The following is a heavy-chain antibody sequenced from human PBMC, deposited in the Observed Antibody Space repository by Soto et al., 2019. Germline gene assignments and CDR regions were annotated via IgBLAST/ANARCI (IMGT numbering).Heavy chain of an antibody. V-gene: IGHV4-34*01. D-gene: IGHD6-19*01. CDR3: ARCLGGQWLANWFDP. Sequence: QVQLQQWGAGLLKPSETLSLTCAVYGGSFSGYYWSWIRQPPGKGLEWSGEINHSGSTNYNPSLKSRVPISVDTSKNQFSLKLGSVTAADTAVYYCARCLGGQWLANWFDPWGQGTLVTVSS. CDR2: INHSGST. CDR1: GGSFSGYY. J-gene: IGHJ5*02.